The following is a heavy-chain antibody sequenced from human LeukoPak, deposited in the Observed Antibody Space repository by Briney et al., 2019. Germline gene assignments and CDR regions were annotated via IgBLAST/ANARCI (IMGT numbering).Heavy chain of an antibody. CDR3: ARDEWLVKGDY. CDR1: GFTFSSYE. J-gene: IGHJ4*02. V-gene: IGHV3-7*01. Sequence: PGGSLRLSCAASGFTFSSYEMNWVRQAPGKGLEWVANIKQDGSEKYYVDSVKGRFTISRDNAKNSLYLQMNSLRAEDTAVYYCARDEWLVKGDYWGQGTLVTVSS. D-gene: IGHD6-19*01. CDR2: IKQDGSEK.